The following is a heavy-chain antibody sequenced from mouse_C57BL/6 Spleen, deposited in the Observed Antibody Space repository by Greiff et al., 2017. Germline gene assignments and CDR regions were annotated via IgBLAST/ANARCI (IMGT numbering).Heavy chain of an antibody. V-gene: IGHV3-6*01. J-gene: IGHJ1*03. Sequence: VQLQQSGPGLVKPSQSLSLTCSVTGYSITSGYYWNWIRQFPGNKLEWMGYISYDGSNNYNPSLKNLISITRDTSKNQFFLKLNSVTTEDTATYYCARILRSLSWYFDVWGTGTTVTVSS. CDR3: ARILRSLSWYFDV. CDR2: ISYDGSN. CDR1: GYSITSGYY. D-gene: IGHD1-1*01.